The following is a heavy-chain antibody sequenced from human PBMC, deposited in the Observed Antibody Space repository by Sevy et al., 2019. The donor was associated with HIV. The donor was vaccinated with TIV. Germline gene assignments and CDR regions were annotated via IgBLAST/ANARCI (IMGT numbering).Heavy chain of an antibody. CDR2: VDNDGSGT. CDR1: GFTFTNYW. D-gene: IGHD2-8*01. J-gene: IGHJ4*02. CDR3: TRDMYGIDY. Sequence: GGSLRLSCAASGFTFTNYWMHWVRQAPGKGLVWVSRVDNDGSGTNYADSVKGRFTISRDNAKNTVYLQMNSLGAEDTAGYYCTRDMYGIDYWGQGTLVTVSS. V-gene: IGHV3-74*01.